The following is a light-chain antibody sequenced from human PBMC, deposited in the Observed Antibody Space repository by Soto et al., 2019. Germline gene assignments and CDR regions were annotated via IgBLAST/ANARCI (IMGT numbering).Light chain of an antibody. CDR3: QQLLSYPIT. V-gene: IGKV1-9*01. Sequence: DIQVTQSPSPPCASVGDRVTFTFRASQYIGIYLNWYQKKPGKAPKLLIYAASTLQSGVPLSFSGSGSGTSFTLTISSLQPEDFATYYCQQLLSYPITFGQGTRLEIK. CDR2: AAS. CDR1: QYIGIY. J-gene: IGKJ5*01.